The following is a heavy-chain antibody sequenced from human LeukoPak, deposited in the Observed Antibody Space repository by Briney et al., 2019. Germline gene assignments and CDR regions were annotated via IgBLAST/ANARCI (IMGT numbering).Heavy chain of an antibody. V-gene: IGHV5-51*01. J-gene: IGHJ4*02. CDR3: ARGRELWLYHGFDY. CDR2: IYPGDSDT. CDR1: GSIFTSYW. D-gene: IGHD5-18*01. Sequence: GASLKISCKGSGSIFTSYWIGWVRRLPGKGLEWRGIIYPGDSDTRYSPSFQGQVTISADKSISTAYLQWSSLKASDTAMYYCARGRELWLYHGFDYWGQGTLVTVSS.